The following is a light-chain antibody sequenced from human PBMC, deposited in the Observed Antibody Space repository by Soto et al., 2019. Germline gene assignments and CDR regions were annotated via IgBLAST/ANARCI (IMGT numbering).Light chain of an antibody. CDR2: DAC. J-gene: IGKJ1*01. CDR1: QSVSSY. V-gene: IGKV3-20*01. Sequence: EIVLTQSPSTLSLSPGERATLSCRASQSVSSYLAWYQQKHGQAPRLLIYDACSRATGIQDRFSGSGYGTDFTLTISRLAPEDFAVYYCQQYGSSRTFGQGTKVDI. CDR3: QQYGSSRT.